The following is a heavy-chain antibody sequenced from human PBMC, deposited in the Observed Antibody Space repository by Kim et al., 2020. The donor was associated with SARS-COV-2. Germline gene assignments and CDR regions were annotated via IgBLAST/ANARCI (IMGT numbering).Heavy chain of an antibody. Sequence: RGSLRLSCAASGFTFSSYAMSWVRQAPGKGLEWVSAISGSGGSTYYADSVKGRFTISRDNSKNTLYLQMNSLRAEDTAVYYCAKVGPTLTFYDSSGYYRPPFYYWGQGTLVTVSS. V-gene: IGHV3-23*01. J-gene: IGHJ4*02. CDR1: GFTFSSYA. CDR2: ISGSGGST. CDR3: AKVGPTLTFYDSSGYYRPPFYY. D-gene: IGHD3-22*01.